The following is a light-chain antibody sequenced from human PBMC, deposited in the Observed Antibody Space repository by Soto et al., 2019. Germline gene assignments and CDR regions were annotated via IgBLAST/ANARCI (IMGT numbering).Light chain of an antibody. J-gene: IGKJ4*01. Sequence: EIVLTQSPGTLSLSPGERATLSCRASQSISSTYLAWYQQKRGQAPRLLIYGASSRATGIPDRFSGSWSGTDFTLTISRLEPEDFALYYCQQYGGSLTFGGGTKVEIK. CDR3: QQYGGSLT. CDR1: QSISSTY. CDR2: GAS. V-gene: IGKV3-20*01.